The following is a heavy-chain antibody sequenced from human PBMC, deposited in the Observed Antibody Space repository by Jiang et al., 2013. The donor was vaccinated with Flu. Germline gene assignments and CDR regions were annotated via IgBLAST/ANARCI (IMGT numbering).Heavy chain of an antibody. J-gene: IGHJ5*02. CDR1: GGSISSSSYY. Sequence: GPGLVKPSETLSLTCTVSGGSISSSSYYWGWIRQPSGKGLEWIGSIYYSGSTYYNPSLKSRVTISVDTSKNQFSLKLSSVTAADTAVYYCARLWRNYGGSYNWFDPWGQGTLVTVSS. D-gene: IGHD4-23*01. CDR3: ARLWRNYGGSYNWFDP. CDR2: IYYSGST. V-gene: IGHV4-39*07.